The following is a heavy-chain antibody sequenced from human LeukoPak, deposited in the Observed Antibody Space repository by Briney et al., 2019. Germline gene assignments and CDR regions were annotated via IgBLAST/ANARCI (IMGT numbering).Heavy chain of an antibody. J-gene: IGHJ6*03. Sequence: GGSLRLSCAASGFTFSNYEMNWVRQASGKGLEWVSVIYSGGSTYYADSVKGRFTISRDNSKNTLYLQMNSLRAEDTAVYYCARGQVGYDILTGYYGPMDVWGKGTTVTISS. D-gene: IGHD3-9*01. CDR2: IYSGGST. V-gene: IGHV3-66*01. CDR3: ARGQVGYDILTGYYGPMDV. CDR1: GFTFSNYE.